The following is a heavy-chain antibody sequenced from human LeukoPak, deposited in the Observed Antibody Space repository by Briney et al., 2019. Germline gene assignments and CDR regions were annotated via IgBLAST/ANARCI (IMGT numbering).Heavy chain of an antibody. J-gene: IGHJ4*02. CDR2: INPNSGGT. CDR3: ASLGNPYSSGWTIDY. V-gene: IGHV1-2*02. D-gene: IGHD6-19*01. Sequence: ASVKVSCKASGYTFTGYYMHWVRQAPGQGLEWMGWINPNSGGTNYAQKFQGRVTMTRDTSISTAYRELSRLRSDDTAVYYCASLGNPYSSGWTIDYWGQGTLVTVTS. CDR1: GYTFTGYY.